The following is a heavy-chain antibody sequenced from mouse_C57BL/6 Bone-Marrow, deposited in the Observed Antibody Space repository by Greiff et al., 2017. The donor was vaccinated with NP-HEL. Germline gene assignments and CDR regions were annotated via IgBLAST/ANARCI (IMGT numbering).Heavy chain of an antibody. CDR3: ACYYGSSTSYWYFDV. Sequence: EVQLQQSGAELVKPGASVKLSCTASGFNIKDYYMHWVKQRTEQGLAWIGRIDPEDGETKYAPKFQGKATITADTSSNTAYLQLSSLTSEDTAVYYCACYYGSSTSYWYFDVWGTGTTVTVSS. J-gene: IGHJ1*03. CDR2: IDPEDGET. V-gene: IGHV14-2*01. CDR1: GFNIKDYY. D-gene: IGHD1-1*01.